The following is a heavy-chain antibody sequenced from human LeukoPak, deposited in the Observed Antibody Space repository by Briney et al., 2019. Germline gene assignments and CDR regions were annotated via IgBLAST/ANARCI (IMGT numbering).Heavy chain of an antibody. CDR3: ARGYQRPDY. V-gene: IGHV3-21*01. CDR2: ISSSSNNI. D-gene: IGHD2-2*01. CDR1: GFTFSTYT. J-gene: IGHJ4*02. Sequence: KSGGSLRLSCAASGFTFSTYTMNWVRQAPGKGLEWVSSISSSSNNIYYADSVKGRFTISRDNAMNSVYLQMNSLRVEDTAVYYCARGYQRPDYWGQGTLITVSS.